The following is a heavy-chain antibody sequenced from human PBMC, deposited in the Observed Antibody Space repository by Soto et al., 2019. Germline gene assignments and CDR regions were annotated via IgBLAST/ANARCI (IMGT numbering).Heavy chain of an antibody. Sequence: QLQLQESGSGLVKPSQTLSLTCAVSGGSISSGGYSWSWIRQPPGKGLECIGYIYHSGSTYYNPSLKSRVTISVDRSKNQFSLKLSSVTAADTAVYYCARAAAAGTINWFDPWGQGTLLTVSS. V-gene: IGHV4-30-2*01. CDR1: GGSISSGGYS. CDR2: IYHSGST. J-gene: IGHJ5*02. CDR3: ARAAAAGTINWFDP. D-gene: IGHD6-13*01.